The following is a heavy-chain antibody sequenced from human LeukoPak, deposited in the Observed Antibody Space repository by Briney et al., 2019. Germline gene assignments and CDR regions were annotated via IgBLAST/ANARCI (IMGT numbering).Heavy chain of an antibody. D-gene: IGHD2-15*01. CDR1: GFTFSSYA. CDR3: ARDGGRYCSGGSCYYFDY. V-gene: IGHV3-30*04. J-gene: IGHJ4*02. Sequence: PGGSLRLSCAASGFTFSSYAMRWVRQAPGKGLEWVAVISYDGSNKYYADSVKGRFTISRDNSKNTLYLQMNSLRAEDTAVHYCARDGGRYCSGGSCYYFDYLGQGTLVTVSS. CDR2: ISYDGSNK.